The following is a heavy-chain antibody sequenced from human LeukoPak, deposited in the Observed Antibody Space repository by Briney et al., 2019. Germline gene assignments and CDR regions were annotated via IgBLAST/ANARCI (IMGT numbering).Heavy chain of an antibody. V-gene: IGHV4-30-4*08. D-gene: IGHD1-26*01. CDR1: GGSISSGDYY. J-gene: IGHJ4*02. Sequence: SQTLSLTCTVPGGSISSGDYYWSWIRQPPGKGLEWIGYIYYSGSTYYNPSLKSRVTISVDTSKNQFSLKLSSVTAADTAVYYCARLVGATAFDYWGQGTLVTVSS. CDR2: IYYSGST. CDR3: ARLVGATAFDY.